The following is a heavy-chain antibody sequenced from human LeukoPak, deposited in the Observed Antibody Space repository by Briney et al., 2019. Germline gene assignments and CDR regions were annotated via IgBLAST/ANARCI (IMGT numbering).Heavy chain of an antibody. CDR3: ARGANYDFWSGYYIMRYYFDY. J-gene: IGHJ4*02. Sequence: GGSLRLSCAASGFTFSSYSMNWVRQAPGKGLEWVSYISSSSSTIYYADSVKGRFTISRDNAKNSLYLQMNSLRDDDTAVYYCARGANYDFWSGYYIMRYYFDYWGQGTLVTVSS. CDR1: GFTFSSYS. D-gene: IGHD3-3*01. V-gene: IGHV3-48*02. CDR2: ISSSSSTI.